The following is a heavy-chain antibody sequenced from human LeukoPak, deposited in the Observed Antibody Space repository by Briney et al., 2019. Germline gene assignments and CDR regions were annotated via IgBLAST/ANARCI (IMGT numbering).Heavy chain of an antibody. J-gene: IGHJ4*02. Sequence: GGSLRLSCAASAFTFSSYGMHWVRHAQGKGLEWVAFIRYDGSNKYYADSVKGRFTISRDNSKNTLYLRMNSLKAEDTAVDYCAKDHHSSGWWVLDYWGQGTLVTVSS. D-gene: IGHD6-19*01. CDR3: AKDHHSSGWWVLDY. V-gene: IGHV3-30*02. CDR2: IRYDGSNK. CDR1: AFTFSSYG.